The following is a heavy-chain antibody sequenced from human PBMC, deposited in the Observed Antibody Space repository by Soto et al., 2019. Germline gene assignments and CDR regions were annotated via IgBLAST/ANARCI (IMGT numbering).Heavy chain of an antibody. CDR2: MNPNSGNT. J-gene: IGHJ6*02. CDR3: ERGQGSIAYYDYYGMDV. D-gene: IGHD6-13*01. CDR1: GYTFTSYD. V-gene: IGHV1-8*01. Sequence: ASVKVSCKASGYTFTSYDINWVRQATGQGLEWMGWMNPNSGNTGYAQKFQGRVTMSRNNSISTAHMERISRGSDDTAVYNCERGQGSIAYYDYYGMDVWGQGTTVTVSS.